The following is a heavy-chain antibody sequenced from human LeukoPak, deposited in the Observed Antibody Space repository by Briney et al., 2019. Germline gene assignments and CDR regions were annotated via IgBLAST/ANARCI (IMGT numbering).Heavy chain of an antibody. J-gene: IGHJ4*02. CDR1: GFTCSSYW. D-gene: IGHD2/OR15-2a*01. CDR2: INGDGSST. Sequence: PGGSLRLSCSASGFTCSSYWMHWVRQAPGKGLVWVSRINGDGSSTSYADSVKGRFTISRDNAKNTLYLQMNSLRVEDTAVYYCARSRGGFYHYWGQGTLVTVSS. CDR3: ARSRGGFYHY. V-gene: IGHV3-74*01.